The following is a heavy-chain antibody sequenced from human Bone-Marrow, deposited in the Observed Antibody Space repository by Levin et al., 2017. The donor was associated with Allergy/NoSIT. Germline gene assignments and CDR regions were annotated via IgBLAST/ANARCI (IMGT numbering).Heavy chain of an antibody. D-gene: IGHD4-17*01. CDR1: GFTFSSYW. J-gene: IGHJ3*02. CDR2: INSDGSST. V-gene: IGHV3-74*01. CDR3: ARDFPDYGDYAYNDAFDI. Sequence: GGSLRLSCAASGFTFSSYWMHWVRQAPGKGLVWVSRINSDGSSTSYADSVKGRFTISRDNAKNTLYLQMNSLRAEDTAVYYCARDFPDYGDYAYNDAFDIWGQGTMVTVSS.